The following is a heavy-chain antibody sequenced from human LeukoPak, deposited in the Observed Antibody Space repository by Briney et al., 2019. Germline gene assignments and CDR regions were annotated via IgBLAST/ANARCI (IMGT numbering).Heavy chain of an antibody. V-gene: IGHV3-74*01. J-gene: IGHJ6*03. CDR1: GFTFSSYW. Sequence: GGSLRLSCAASGFTFSSYWMHWVRQAPGKGLVWVSRINSDGSSTSYADSVKGRFTISRDNAKNTLYLQMNSLRAEDTAVYYCARDGRIQNYYYYMDVWGKGTTVTVSS. CDR2: INSDGSST. CDR3: ARDGRIQNYYYYMDV.